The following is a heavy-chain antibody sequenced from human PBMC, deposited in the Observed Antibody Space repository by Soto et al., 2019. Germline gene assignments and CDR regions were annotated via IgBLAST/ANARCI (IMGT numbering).Heavy chain of an antibody. CDR1: GFTFSSYW. Sequence: GGSLRLSCAASGFTFSSYWMHWVRQAPGKGLVWVSRINSDGSSTSYADSVKGRFTISRDNAKNTLYLQMNSLRAEDTAVYYCARDFRSTGYYTDYYYYYMDVWGKGTTVTVSS. D-gene: IGHD3-9*01. CDR3: ARDFRSTGYYTDYYYYYMDV. V-gene: IGHV3-74*01. J-gene: IGHJ6*03. CDR2: INSDGSST.